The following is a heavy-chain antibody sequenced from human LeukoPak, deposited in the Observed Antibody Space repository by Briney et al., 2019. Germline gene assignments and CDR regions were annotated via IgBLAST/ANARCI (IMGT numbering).Heavy chain of an antibody. CDR3: ARVPTGGYHFEY. Sequence: GGSLRLSCAASGFTFSSYWMHWVRQAPGKGLVWFSRINPDGSTTTYADSVKGRFTISRDNAKNTLYLQMNSLRAEDTAVYYCARVPTGGYHFEYWGQGTLVTVSS. J-gene: IGHJ4*02. CDR2: INPDGSTT. CDR1: GFTFSSYW. D-gene: IGHD1-26*01. V-gene: IGHV3-74*01.